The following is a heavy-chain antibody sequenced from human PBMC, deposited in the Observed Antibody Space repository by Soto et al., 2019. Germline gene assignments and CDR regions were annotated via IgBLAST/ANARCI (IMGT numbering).Heavy chain of an antibody. D-gene: IGHD6-19*01. J-gene: IGHJ3*01. Sequence: VLLSESGGGLVQPGESLRLSCRASGFTFNDYAMAWVRQAPGKGLEWVSSLTGSGHRHYYADSGQGRFAISRDNSKNILYLQVNSVRVEDTAIYYCAKDVEITVATSFAFDVWGQGTTVVVSS. CDR2: LTGSGHRH. CDR3: AKDVEITVATSFAFDV. V-gene: IGHV3-23*01. CDR1: GFTFNDYA.